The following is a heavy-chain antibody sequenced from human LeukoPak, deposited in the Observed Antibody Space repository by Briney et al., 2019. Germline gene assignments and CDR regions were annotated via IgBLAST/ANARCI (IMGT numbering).Heavy chain of an antibody. CDR1: GGSFSSGSYY. CDR3: ARERGYYGSGSHNDAFDI. J-gene: IGHJ3*02. Sequence: PSETLSLTCTVSGGSFSSGSYYWSWIRQPPGKGLEWIGYIYYSGSTNYNPSLKSRVTISVDTSKNQFSLRLSSVTAADTAVYYCARERGYYGSGSHNDAFDIWGQGTMVTVSS. V-gene: IGHV4-61*01. CDR2: IYYSGST. D-gene: IGHD3-10*01.